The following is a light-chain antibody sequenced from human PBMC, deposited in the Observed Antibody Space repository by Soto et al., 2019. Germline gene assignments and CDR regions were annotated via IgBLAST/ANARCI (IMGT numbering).Light chain of an antibody. CDR3: HQFYSPVLS. CDR1: QNIAEF. CDR2: GTS. Sequence: DVQMTQSPSSLSASIGDRVTLTCRASQNIAEFLNWYQVKSDKGPKLLIYGTSTLQSGVPSRFSDGGSGTEFTLTISNLNPEDFAVYYCHQFYSPVLSFGGGTRVELK. J-gene: IGKJ4*01. V-gene: IGKV1-39*01.